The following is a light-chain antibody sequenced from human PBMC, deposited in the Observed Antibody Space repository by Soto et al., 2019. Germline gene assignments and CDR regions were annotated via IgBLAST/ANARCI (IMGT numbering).Light chain of an antibody. V-gene: IGKV3-20*01. CDR2: GAS. CDR3: QQYGTSPYT. Sequence: EIVLTQSPGTVSLSPGERATLSCRASQSVSNSYLAWYQQKPGQAPRLLIYGASSRATGIPDRFSGSGSGTDFTLTISRLEPEDFAVYYCQQYGTSPYTFGQGTKLEIQ. J-gene: IGKJ2*01. CDR1: QSVSNSY.